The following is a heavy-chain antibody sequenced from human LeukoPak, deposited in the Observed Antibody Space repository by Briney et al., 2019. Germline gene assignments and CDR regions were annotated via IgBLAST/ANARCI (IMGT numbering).Heavy chain of an antibody. CDR1: GGSISSYY. V-gene: IGHV4-59*01. Sequence: SETLSLTCTVSGGSISSYYWSWIRQPPGKGLEWIGYIYYSGSTNYNPSLKSRVTISVDTSKNQFSLKLSSVTAADTAVYYCARDSPRDSDIWGQGTMVTVSS. CDR3: ARDSPRDSDI. CDR2: IYYSGST. J-gene: IGHJ3*02. D-gene: IGHD3/OR15-3a*01.